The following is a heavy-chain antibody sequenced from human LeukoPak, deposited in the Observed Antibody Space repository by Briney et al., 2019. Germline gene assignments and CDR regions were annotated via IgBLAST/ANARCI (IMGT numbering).Heavy chain of an antibody. Sequence: ASVKVSCKVSGYTLTELSMHWVRQAPGKGLEWMGGFDPEDGETIYAQKFQGRVTMTEDTTTDTAYMELSSLRSEDTAVYYCATNVLGTYYGILTGWRDNWFDPWGQGTLVTVSS. CDR1: GYTLTELS. V-gene: IGHV1-24*01. D-gene: IGHD3-9*01. CDR3: ATNVLGTYYGILTGWRDNWFDP. CDR2: FDPEDGET. J-gene: IGHJ5*02.